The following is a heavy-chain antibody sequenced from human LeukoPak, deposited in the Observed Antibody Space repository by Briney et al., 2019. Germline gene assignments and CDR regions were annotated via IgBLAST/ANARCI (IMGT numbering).Heavy chain of an antibody. CDR1: GFTFSSYG. J-gene: IGHJ6*03. CDR3: AKVTSPYYYYMDV. CDR2: IRYDGSNK. V-gene: IGHV3-30*02. Sequence: PGGSLRLSCAASGFTFSSYGMHWVRQAPGKGLEWVAFIRYDGSNKCYADSVKGRFTISRDNSKNMLYLQMNSLRGEETAVYYCAKVTSPYYYYMDVWGKGTTVTVS.